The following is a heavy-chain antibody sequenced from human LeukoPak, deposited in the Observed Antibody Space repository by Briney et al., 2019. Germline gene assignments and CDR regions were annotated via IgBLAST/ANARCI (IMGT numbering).Heavy chain of an antibody. D-gene: IGHD3-10*01. Sequence: GGSLRLSCAASGFTFRSYWMHWVRQAPGKGLVWVSRINSDGSSTSYAESVKGRFTISRDNAKNTLYLQMNSLRAEDTAVYYCARDRYYGSYGMDVWGQGTTVTVSS. J-gene: IGHJ6*02. V-gene: IGHV3-74*01. CDR2: INSDGSST. CDR1: GFTFRSYW. CDR3: ARDRYYGSYGMDV.